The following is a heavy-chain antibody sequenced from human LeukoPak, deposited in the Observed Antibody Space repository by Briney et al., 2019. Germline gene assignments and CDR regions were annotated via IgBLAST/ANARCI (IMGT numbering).Heavy chain of an antibody. CDR1: VFTFSIYE. Sequence: PGGSLRLSCAASVFTFSIYEMNCVCEGLGEGREWVSYISSSGSTIYYADSVKGRFTISRDNAKNSLYLQMNSLRAEDTAVYYCAELGITMIGGVWGKGTTVTISS. CDR2: ISSSGSTI. CDR3: AELGITMIGGV. J-gene: IGHJ6*04. D-gene: IGHD3-10*02. V-gene: IGHV3-48*03.